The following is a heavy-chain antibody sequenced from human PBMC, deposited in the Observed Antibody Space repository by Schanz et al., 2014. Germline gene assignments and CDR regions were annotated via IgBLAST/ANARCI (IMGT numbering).Heavy chain of an antibody. CDR2: ISGSGGST. CDR3: AKDCGRGVGRGVGRGDEAGGS. V-gene: IGHV3-23*01. J-gene: IGHJ3*01. Sequence: EVQLLESGGGLVRPGGSLRLSCAASGFTFSSYTMNWVRQAPGKGLEWVSAISGSGGSTVYADSVKGRFTISRDNSNSRVWRQMSSVRAEGAGVEEGAKDCGRGVGRGVGRGDEAGGSGGQGTKVTVSS. CDR1: GFTFSSYT. D-gene: IGHD3-10*01.